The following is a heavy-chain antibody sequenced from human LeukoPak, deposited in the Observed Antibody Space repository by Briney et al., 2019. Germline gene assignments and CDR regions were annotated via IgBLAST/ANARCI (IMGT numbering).Heavy chain of an antibody. V-gene: IGHV4-61*02. CDR1: GGAISSGSYY. CDR2: IYTSGST. Sequence: SETLSLTCTVSGGAISSGSYYWSWIRQPAGKGLEWIGRIYTSGSTNYNPSLKSRVTISVDTSKNQFSLKLSSVTAADTAVYYCARGAWELLVGWFDPWGQGTLVTVSS. J-gene: IGHJ5*02. CDR3: ARGAWELLVGWFDP. D-gene: IGHD1-26*01.